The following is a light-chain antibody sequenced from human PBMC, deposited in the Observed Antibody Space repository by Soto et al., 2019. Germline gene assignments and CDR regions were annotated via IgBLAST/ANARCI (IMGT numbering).Light chain of an antibody. CDR1: SSDVGGYNY. Sequence: LTQPASVSGSPGQWITISCTGTSSDVGGYNYVSWYQQHPVKAPKLMIYDVTNRPSGVSDRFSGSKSGNTASLTISGLQAEDEADYYCSSYTSSSTPYVFGTGTKVTVL. CDR2: DVT. V-gene: IGLV2-14*01. CDR3: SSYTSSSTPYV. J-gene: IGLJ1*01.